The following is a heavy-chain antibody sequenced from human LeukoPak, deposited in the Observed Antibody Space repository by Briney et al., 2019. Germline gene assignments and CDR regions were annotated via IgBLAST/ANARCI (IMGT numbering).Heavy chain of an antibody. J-gene: IGHJ4*02. D-gene: IGHD3-16*01. Sequence: PSETLSLTCTVSGGSISSSSYYWGWIRQPPGKGLEWIGSIYYSGSTYYNPSLKSRVTISVDTSKNQFSLKLSSVTAADTAVYYCARGFLGGDYFDYWGQGTLVTVSS. CDR1: GGSISSSSYY. CDR3: ARGFLGGDYFDY. V-gene: IGHV4-39*01. CDR2: IYYSGST.